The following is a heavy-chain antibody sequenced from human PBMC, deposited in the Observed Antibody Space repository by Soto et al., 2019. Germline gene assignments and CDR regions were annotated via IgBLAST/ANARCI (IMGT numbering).Heavy chain of an antibody. J-gene: IGHJ6*02. CDR3: ARLAEWEYYDGMDV. Sequence: EVQLVESGGGLVQPGGSLKLSCAVSGFTFSVSAIHWVRQASGKGLEWVGRIRSKADNYATEYGASVKGRFSISRDDSIHTAYLQMSSLNTEDTAVYYCARLAEWEYYDGMDVWGQGTTVTVSS. D-gene: IGHD1-26*01. CDR1: GFTFSVSA. CDR2: IRSKADNYAT. V-gene: IGHV3-73*02.